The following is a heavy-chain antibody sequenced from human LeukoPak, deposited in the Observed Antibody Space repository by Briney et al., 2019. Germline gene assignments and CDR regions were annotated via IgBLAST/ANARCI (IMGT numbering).Heavy chain of an antibody. CDR1: GYTFTGYY. CDR2: INPNSGGT. Sequence: ASVKVSCKASGYTFTGYYMHWVRQAPGQGLEWMGWINPNSGGTNYAQKFQGRVTMTRDTSISTAYMELSRLRSDDTAVYYCARFVEAAAPDWFDPWGQGTLVTVSS. V-gene: IGHV1-2*02. CDR3: ARFVEAAAPDWFDP. D-gene: IGHD6-13*01. J-gene: IGHJ5*02.